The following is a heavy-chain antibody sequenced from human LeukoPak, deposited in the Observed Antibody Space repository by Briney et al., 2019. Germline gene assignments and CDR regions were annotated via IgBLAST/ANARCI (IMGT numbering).Heavy chain of an antibody. D-gene: IGHD5-18*01. CDR2: INAGNGNT. CDR3: AREGGYSYSDAFDI. J-gene: IGHJ3*02. CDR1: GYTFTSYA. V-gene: IGHV1-3*03. Sequence: GASVKVSCKASGYTFTSYAMHWVRQAPGQRLEWMGWINAGNGNTKYSQEFQGRVTITRDTSASTAYMELSSLRSEDTAVYYCAREGGYSYSDAFDIWGQGTMVTVSS.